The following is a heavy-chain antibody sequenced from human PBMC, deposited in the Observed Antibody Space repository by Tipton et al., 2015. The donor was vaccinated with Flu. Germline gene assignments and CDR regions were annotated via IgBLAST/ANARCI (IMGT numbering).Heavy chain of an antibody. CDR2: ISRSGNAL. CDR3: AREGHSYGMDV. Sequence: SLRLSCEASGFIFSDYYMSWVRQAPGKGLEWLSYISRSGNALHYADSVRGRFTISRDNAKSSLLLLMDRLRPEDTAVYYCAREGHSYGMDVWGQGTPVAVSS. CDR1: GFIFSDYY. J-gene: IGHJ6*02. V-gene: IGHV3-11*01.